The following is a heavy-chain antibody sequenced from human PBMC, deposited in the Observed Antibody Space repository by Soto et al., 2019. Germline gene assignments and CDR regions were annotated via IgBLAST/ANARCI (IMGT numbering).Heavy chain of an antibody. CDR3: AKTGFYYYDSSGYPPGWFDP. J-gene: IGHJ5*02. V-gene: IGHV3-23*01. CDR2: IIQSGET. D-gene: IGHD3-22*01. Sequence: PGGSLRLSCAASGFTFSTYTMSWVRQAPGEGLEWVSGIIQSGETFYADSVKGRFTISRDNSNNMLYLQMNSLRAEDTAVYYCAKTGFYYYDSSGYPPGWFDPWGQGTLVTVSS. CDR1: GFTFSTYT.